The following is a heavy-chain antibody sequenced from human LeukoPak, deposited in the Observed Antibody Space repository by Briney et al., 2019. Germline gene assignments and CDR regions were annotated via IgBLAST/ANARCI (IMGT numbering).Heavy chain of an antibody. CDR1: GGSISSSTYY. D-gene: IGHD1-1*01. V-gene: IGHV4-39*01. CDR3: ARRTADRICDY. Sequence: SETLSLTCTVSGGSISSSTYYWGWIRQPPGKGLEWIGNVYYSGSTYYNPSLKSRVTISVDTSKNQFSLKLSSVTAADTAVYYCARRTADRICDYWGQGTLVTASS. CDR2: VYYSGST. J-gene: IGHJ4*02.